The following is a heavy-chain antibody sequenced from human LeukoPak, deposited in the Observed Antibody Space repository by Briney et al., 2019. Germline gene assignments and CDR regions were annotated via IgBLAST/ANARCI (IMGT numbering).Heavy chain of an antibody. V-gene: IGHV1-3*01. CDR3: ARDTVSDYYYYYGMDV. J-gene: IGHJ6*02. CDR2: INGSNGNT. CDR1: GYPFTSYA. Sequence: ASVTVSCTASGYPFTSYAMHWVRQAPGQRLEWMGWINGSNGNTKHSQKFQGRVSFTRDTSASTAYMELSSLRSEDTAVYYCARDTVSDYYYYYGMDVWGQGTTVTVSS. D-gene: IGHD2-21*02.